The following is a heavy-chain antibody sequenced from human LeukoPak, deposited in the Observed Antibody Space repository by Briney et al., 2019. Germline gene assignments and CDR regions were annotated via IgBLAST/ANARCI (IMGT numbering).Heavy chain of an antibody. J-gene: IGHJ4*02. D-gene: IGHD3-22*01. CDR1: GFTFSIYW. CDR3: ARIVVVINYFDY. CDR2: INSDGSST. V-gene: IGHV3-74*01. Sequence: GGSLRLSWAASGFTFSIYWMHWVRQAPGKGLGWVSRINSDGSSTSYADSVKGRFTLSRDNTKNTLYLQKNSLRAEDTAVYYCARIVVVINYFDYWGQGTLVTVSS.